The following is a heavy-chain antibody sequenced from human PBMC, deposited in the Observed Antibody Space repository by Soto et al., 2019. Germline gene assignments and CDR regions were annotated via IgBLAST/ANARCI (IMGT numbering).Heavy chain of an antibody. J-gene: IGHJ6*02. CDR2: ISAYNGDT. CDR1: GYSFTTHG. CDR3: ARDPPFSGILRGTPLMDV. D-gene: IGHD4-17*01. V-gene: IGHV1-18*04. Sequence: ASVKVSCKASGYSFTTHGISCVRRAPGHGLEWMGWISAYNGDTHYVQRFQGRLTMTTDTSTSTAYMELRSLTSDDTAVYYCARDPPFSGILRGTPLMDVWGQGTTVTVSS.